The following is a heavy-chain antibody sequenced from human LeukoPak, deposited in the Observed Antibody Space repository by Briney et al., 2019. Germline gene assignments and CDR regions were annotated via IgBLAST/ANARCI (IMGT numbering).Heavy chain of an antibody. CDR1: GFTFSHHH. D-gene: IGHD6-19*01. V-gene: IGHV3-30*03. CDR2: IALDGSRK. Sequence: GGSLRLSCAASGFTFSHHHIHWVRQAPGKGLEWVTVIALDGSRKIYADSVKGRFTISRDNSKNTVSLQMNSLGVEDAAVYYCARDQGDASGWFFDYWGQGARVIVSS. J-gene: IGHJ4*02. CDR3: ARDQGDASGWFFDY.